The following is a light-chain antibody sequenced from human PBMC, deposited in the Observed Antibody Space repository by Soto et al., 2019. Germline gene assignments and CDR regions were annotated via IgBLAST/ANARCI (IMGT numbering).Light chain of an antibody. J-gene: IGKJ5*01. CDR1: QSVSSY. Sequence: IVLTQSPATLSLSPGERATLSCRASQSVSSYLAWYQQKPGQAPRLLIYDASNRATGIPARFSGSGSGTDFTLTISSLEPEDFAVYYCQQRSNWPMSTFGQGTRLEIK. CDR3: QQRSNWPMST. CDR2: DAS. V-gene: IGKV3-11*01.